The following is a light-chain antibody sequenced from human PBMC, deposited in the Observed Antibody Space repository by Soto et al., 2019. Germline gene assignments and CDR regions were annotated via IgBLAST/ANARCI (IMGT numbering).Light chain of an antibody. CDR2: VVS. Sequence: QSVLTQPASVSGSPGQSIAISCTGTSSDVGAYKYVSWYQQHPGKVPKLIIYVVSNGPSWVSNLFSGSKSGNTAFLTISGLQPEDEADYYCSSFTGTTTLDVFGTGTKVTVL. J-gene: IGLJ1*01. CDR1: SSDVGAYKY. V-gene: IGLV2-14*03. CDR3: SSFTGTTTLDV.